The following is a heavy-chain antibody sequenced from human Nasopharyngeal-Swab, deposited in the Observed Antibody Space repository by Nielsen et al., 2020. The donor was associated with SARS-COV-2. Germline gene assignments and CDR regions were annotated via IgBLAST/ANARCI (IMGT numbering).Heavy chain of an antibody. V-gene: IGHV4-59*01. CDR3: ARAPFYGGNFYFDY. Sequence: GSLRLSCTVSGGSISSYYWSWIRQPPGKGLEWIGYIYYSGSTKYSPSLKSRVTISVDTSKNQFSLKLNSVTAADTAVYYCARAPFYGGNFYFDYWGQGTLVTVSS. CDR2: IYYSGST. J-gene: IGHJ4*02. CDR1: GGSISSYY. D-gene: IGHD4-23*01.